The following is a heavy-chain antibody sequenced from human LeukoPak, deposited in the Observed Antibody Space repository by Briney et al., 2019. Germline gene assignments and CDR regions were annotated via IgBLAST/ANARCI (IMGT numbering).Heavy chain of an antibody. Sequence: GGSLRLSCAASGFTFRSYSMHWVRQAPGKGLEWVSFISSSSSHIYYADSVKGRFTISRDNAKSSLYLQMDSLRAEDTAVYYCAKAVADSSGHYWVYFDYWGQGILVTVSS. CDR2: ISSSSSHI. D-gene: IGHD6-19*01. CDR1: GFTFRSYS. J-gene: IGHJ4*02. V-gene: IGHV3-21*01. CDR3: AKAVADSSGHYWVYFDY.